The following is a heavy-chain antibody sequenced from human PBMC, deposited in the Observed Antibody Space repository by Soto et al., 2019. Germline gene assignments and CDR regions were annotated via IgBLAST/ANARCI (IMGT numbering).Heavy chain of an antibody. CDR3: ARDRDYYDSSGYFDY. CDR1: GFTFSDYY. CDR2: ISSSSSYT. D-gene: IGHD3-22*01. J-gene: IGHJ4*02. Sequence: SLRLSCAASGFTFSDYYMSWIRQAPGKGLEWVSYISSSSSYTNYADSVKGRFTISRDNAKNSLYLQMNSLRAEDTAVYYCARDRDYYDSSGYFDYWGQGTLVTVSS. V-gene: IGHV3-11*05.